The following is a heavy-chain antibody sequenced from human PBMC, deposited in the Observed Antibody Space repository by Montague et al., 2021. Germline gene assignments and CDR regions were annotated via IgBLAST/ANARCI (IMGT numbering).Heavy chain of an antibody. CDR1: GFTISSWA. Sequence: SLRLSCAASGFTISSWAMSLVRQAPGKGLECVSIINASGGKTHYADSVTGRFTISRDRSKNTLYLQMDSLRVEDTAVYYCANFRQSVEMDVWGQGTRVTVSS. CDR2: INASGGKT. CDR3: ANFRQSVEMDV. D-gene: IGHD3-3*01. J-gene: IGHJ6*02. V-gene: IGHV3-23*01.